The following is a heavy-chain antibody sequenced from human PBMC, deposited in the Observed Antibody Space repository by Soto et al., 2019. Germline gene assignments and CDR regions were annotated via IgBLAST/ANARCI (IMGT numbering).Heavy chain of an antibody. V-gene: IGHV3-23*01. J-gene: IGHJ6*02. CDR3: AKDGASGSYPPYYYFGMDV. CDR2: ISGSGGNA. D-gene: IGHD1-26*01. CDR1: GFTFSSYA. Sequence: EVQLLESGGGLVQPGGSLRLSCAASGFTFSSYAMSWVRQAPGKGLEWVSTISGSGGNAYYADSVKGRFSISRDNSKNPLRRQRNSLRADDTAVYYCAKDGASGSYPPYYYFGMDVWGQGTTVTVSS.